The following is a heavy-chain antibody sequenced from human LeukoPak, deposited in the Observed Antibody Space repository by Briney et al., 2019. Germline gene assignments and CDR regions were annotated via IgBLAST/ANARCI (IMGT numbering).Heavy chain of an antibody. CDR3: ARDHMVRGVIISGGFDI. V-gene: IGHV3-21*01. CDR2: ISSSNSYI. CDR1: GFTFSSYS. Sequence: PGGSLRLSCAASGFTFSSYSMNWVRQAPGKGLEWVSSISSSNSYIYYADSVKGRFTISRDNAKNSLYLQMNSLRAEDTAVYYCARDHMVRGVIISGGFDIWGQGTMVTVSS. J-gene: IGHJ3*02. D-gene: IGHD3-10*01.